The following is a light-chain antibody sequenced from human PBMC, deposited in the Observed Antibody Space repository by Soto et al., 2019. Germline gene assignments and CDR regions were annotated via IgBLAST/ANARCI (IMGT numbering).Light chain of an antibody. V-gene: IGKV1-5*03. CDR2: QAS. CDR3: QYYKESST. CDR1: QSISSW. Sequence: DIQMTQSPSTLSASVGDRVTITCRASQSISSWLAWYQQKPGRAPKLLIYQASSSEIGVPSRFIGSGSGTEFTLTISSLQPDDFATYYCQYYKESSTFGQGTRLEIK. J-gene: IGKJ1*01.